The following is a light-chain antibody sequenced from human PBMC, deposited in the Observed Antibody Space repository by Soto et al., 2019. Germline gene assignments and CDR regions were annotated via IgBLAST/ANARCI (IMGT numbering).Light chain of an antibody. J-gene: IGKJ1*01. Sequence: EIVITQSPATLSVSPGERATLSCRASQSISSKLAWYQQKPGQAPRLLIYGASTRATGIPVRFSGSGSGTEFTLTITSLQSEDFAVYYCQEYNNWPRTFGQGTKVDIK. V-gene: IGKV3-15*01. CDR1: QSISSK. CDR2: GAS. CDR3: QEYNNWPRT.